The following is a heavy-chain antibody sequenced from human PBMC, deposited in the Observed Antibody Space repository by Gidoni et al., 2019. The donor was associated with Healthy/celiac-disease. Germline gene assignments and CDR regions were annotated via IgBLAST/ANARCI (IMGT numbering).Heavy chain of an antibody. CDR2: IRSKANSYAT. J-gene: IGHJ3*02. Sequence: EVQLVESGGGLVQPGGSRKLSWAASGFTFSGSAMHWVRQASGNGLEWVGRIRSKANSYATAYAASVKGRFTISRDDSKNTAYLQMNSLKTEDTAVYYCTSPTYYYDSSGYYDAFDIWGQGTMVTVSS. D-gene: IGHD3-22*01. V-gene: IGHV3-73*02. CDR3: TSPTYYYDSSGYYDAFDI. CDR1: GFTFSGSA.